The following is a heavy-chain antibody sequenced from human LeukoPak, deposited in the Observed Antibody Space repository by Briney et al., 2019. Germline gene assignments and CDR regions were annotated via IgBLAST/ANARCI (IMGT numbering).Heavy chain of an antibody. Sequence: SVKVSCKASGGTFSSYAISWVRQAPGQGLEWMGGIIPIFGTANYAQKFQGRVTITADESTSTAYMELSSLRSEDTAVYYCARDGGPDYSGNSPDYYYYGMDVWGQGTTVTVSS. D-gene: IGHD4-23*01. J-gene: IGHJ6*02. CDR1: GGTFSSYA. CDR3: ARDGGPDYSGNSPDYYYYGMDV. CDR2: IIPIFGTA. V-gene: IGHV1-69*13.